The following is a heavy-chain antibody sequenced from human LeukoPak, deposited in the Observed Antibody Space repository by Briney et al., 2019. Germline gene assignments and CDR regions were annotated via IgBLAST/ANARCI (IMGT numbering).Heavy chain of an antibody. CDR3: TTVVRSLGRGVIISDY. V-gene: IGHV3-15*07. CDR2: IKSKTDGGTT. CDR1: GFTFSSYG. D-gene: IGHD3-10*01. J-gene: IGHJ4*02. Sequence: GGSLRLSCAASGFTFSSYGMHWVRQAPGKGLEWVGRIKSKTDGGTTDYAAPVKGRFTISRDDSKNTLYLQMNSLKTEDTAVYYCTTVVRSLGRGVIISDYWGQGTLVTVSS.